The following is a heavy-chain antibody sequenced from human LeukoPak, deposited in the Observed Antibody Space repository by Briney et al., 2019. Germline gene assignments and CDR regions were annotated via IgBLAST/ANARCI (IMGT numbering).Heavy chain of an antibody. CDR2: INPSGGST. CDR3: ARDFKGGYSYGLEGFDY. D-gene: IGHD5-18*01. V-gene: IGHV1-46*01. CDR1: GYTFTSYG. Sequence: ASVKVSCKASGYTFTSYGISWVRQAPGQGLEWMGIINPSGGSTSYAQRFQGRVTMTRDTSTSTVYMELSSLRSEDTAVYYCARDFKGGYSYGLEGFDYWGQGTLVTVSS. J-gene: IGHJ4*02.